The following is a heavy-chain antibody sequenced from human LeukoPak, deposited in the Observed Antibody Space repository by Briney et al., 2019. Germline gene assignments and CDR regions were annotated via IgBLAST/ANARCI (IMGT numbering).Heavy chain of an antibody. CDR1: GGSISSSSYY. Sequence: PSETLSLTCTVSGGSISSSSYYWGWIRQPPGKGLEWIGSIYYSGSTYYNPSLKSRVTISVDTSKNQFSLKLSSVTAADTAVYYCARVYYYGSVYFDYWGQGTLVTVSS. CDR3: ARVYYYGSVYFDY. CDR2: IYYSGST. J-gene: IGHJ4*02. D-gene: IGHD3-10*01. V-gene: IGHV4-39*01.